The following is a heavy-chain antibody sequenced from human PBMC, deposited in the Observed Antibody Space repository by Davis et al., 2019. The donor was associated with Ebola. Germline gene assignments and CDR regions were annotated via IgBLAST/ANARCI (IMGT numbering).Heavy chain of an antibody. CDR1: GVTFSNYA. CDR3: AKDLDERSGHDSVYFDY. J-gene: IGHJ4*02. D-gene: IGHD5-12*01. Sequence: PGGSLRLSCTASGVTFSNYAMSWVRQAPGKGLEWVSAINNDGANTYYADSVKGRFTISRDNSRNTLYLQMNSLRAEDTAIYYCAKDLDERSGHDSVYFDYWGQGTLVTVSS. CDR2: INNDGANT. V-gene: IGHV3-23*01.